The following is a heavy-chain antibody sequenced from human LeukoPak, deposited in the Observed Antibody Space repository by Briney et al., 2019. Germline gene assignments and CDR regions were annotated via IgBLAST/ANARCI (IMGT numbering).Heavy chain of an antibody. CDR1: GFTFNTYT. CDR2: ISSSSNYI. V-gene: IGHV3-21*01. Sequence: GGYVRLSYAASGFTFNTYTMNWVRQAPGKGLEWVSSISSSSNYIYYADSVKGQFTISRDNAKNSLYLQMNSLRAEDTAVYYCARVSYRTSSVDYWGEGTLASVSS. CDR3: ARVSYRTSSVDY. D-gene: IGHD1-26*01. J-gene: IGHJ4*01.